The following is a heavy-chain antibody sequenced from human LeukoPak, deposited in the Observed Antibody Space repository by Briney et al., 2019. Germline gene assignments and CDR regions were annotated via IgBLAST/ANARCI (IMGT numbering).Heavy chain of an antibody. CDR3: ARVGSSGWFSFDY. J-gene: IGHJ4*02. CDR1: GFTFSSYS. V-gene: IGHV3-53*01. Sequence: GGSLRLSCAASGFTFSSYSMNWVRQAPGKGLEWVSVIYSGGTTYYADSVKGRFTISRDNSKTTLYLQMNSLRAEDTAVYYCARVGSSGWFSFDYWGQGTLVTVSS. CDR2: IYSGGTT. D-gene: IGHD6-19*01.